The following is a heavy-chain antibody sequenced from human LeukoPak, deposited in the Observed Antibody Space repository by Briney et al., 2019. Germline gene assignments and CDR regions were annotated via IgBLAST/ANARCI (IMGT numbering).Heavy chain of an antibody. CDR2: IYHSGST. CDR3: ARCPDFWSGYYTGYFDY. J-gene: IGHJ4*02. V-gene: IGHV4-59*12. CDR1: GSSISSYY. Sequence: SETLSLTCTVSGSSISSYYWSWIRQPPGKGLEWIGEIYHSGSTNYNPSLKSRVTISVDKSKNQFSLKLSSVTAADTAVYYCARCPDFWSGYYTGYFDYWGQGTLVTVSS. D-gene: IGHD3-3*01.